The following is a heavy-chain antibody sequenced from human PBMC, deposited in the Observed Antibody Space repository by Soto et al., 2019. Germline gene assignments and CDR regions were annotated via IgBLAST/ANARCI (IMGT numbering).Heavy chain of an antibody. CDR2: IYYSGST. D-gene: IGHD3-22*01. J-gene: IGHJ3*02. CDR3: ARDSYYYDSSGYYPLDAFDI. Sequence: SETLSLTCTVSGGSISSGDYYWSWIRQPPGKGLEWIGYIYYSGSTYYNPSLKSRVTTSVDTSKNQFSLKLSSVTAADTAVYYCARDSYYYDSSGYYPLDAFDIWGQGTMVTVSS. V-gene: IGHV4-30-4*01. CDR1: GGSISSGDYY.